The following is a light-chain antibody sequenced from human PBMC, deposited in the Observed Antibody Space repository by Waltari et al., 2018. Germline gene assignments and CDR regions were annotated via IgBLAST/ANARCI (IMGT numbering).Light chain of an antibody. CDR2: GYT. CDR3: ETWDSSLSGAV. J-gene: IGLJ7*01. CDR1: NSTIGSHF. V-gene: IGLV1-51*01. Sequence: QSVLTQPPSVSAAPGQKVYISCSGTNSTIGSHFVSWYQQLPRAAPKYLIYGYTERPSESPDRCYGSKAGTSAHLAIPGLQIGDEADYYCETWDSSLSGAVFGGGTRLTVL.